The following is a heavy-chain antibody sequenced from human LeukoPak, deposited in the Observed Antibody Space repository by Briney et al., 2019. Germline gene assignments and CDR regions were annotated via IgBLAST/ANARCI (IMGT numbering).Heavy chain of an antibody. V-gene: IGHV4-39*07. D-gene: IGHD3-16*01. J-gene: IGHJ2*01. CDR2: IYYSGST. Sequence: SETLSLTCTVSGGSISSSSYYWGWIRQPPGKGLEWIGSIYYSGSTYYNPSLKSRVTISVDTSKNQFSLKLSSVTAADTAVYYCARVVTFRRKILGGVYWYFDLWGRGTLVTVSS. CDR3: ARVVTFRRKILGGVYWYFDL. CDR1: GGSISSSSYY.